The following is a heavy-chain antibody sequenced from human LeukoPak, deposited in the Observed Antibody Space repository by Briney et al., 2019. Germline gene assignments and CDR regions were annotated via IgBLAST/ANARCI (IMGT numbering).Heavy chain of an antibody. J-gene: IGHJ4*02. V-gene: IGHV3-30*02. CDR1: RFTFSSYG. CDR3: AKDRWVRSTPCFFDY. CDR2: VRHDGGAK. D-gene: IGHD2-2*01. Sequence: GGSLRLSCAASRFTFSSYGMHWVRQAPGKGLEWVAYVRHDGGAKYYTDSVKGRFTISRDNSKNTLYLQMNSLRAEDTAVYYCAKDRWVRSTPCFFDYWGQGTLVTVSS.